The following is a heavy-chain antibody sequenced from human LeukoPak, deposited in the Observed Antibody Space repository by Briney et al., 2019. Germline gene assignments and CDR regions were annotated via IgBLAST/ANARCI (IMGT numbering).Heavy chain of an antibody. D-gene: IGHD3-10*01. Sequence: ETLSLTCTVSGGSIRSDYWSWIRQPPGKGLEWVGRIKSKSDGGTTDYAAPVKGRFTISRDDSKNTLYMQMNSLKTEDTAVYYCSTDSRVQHWGQGTLVTVSS. CDR2: IKSKSDGGTT. CDR3: STDSRVQH. V-gene: IGHV3-15*01. J-gene: IGHJ4*02. CDR1: GGSIRSDY.